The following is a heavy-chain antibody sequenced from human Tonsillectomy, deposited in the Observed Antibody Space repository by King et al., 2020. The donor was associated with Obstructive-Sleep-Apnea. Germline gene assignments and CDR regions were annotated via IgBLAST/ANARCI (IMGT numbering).Heavy chain of an antibody. CDR1: GGSISSSSYY. Sequence: LQLQESGPGLVKPSETLSLTCTVSGGSISSSSYYWGWIRQPPGKGLEWIGSIYYSGSTYYNPSLKSRVTISVDTSKNQFSLKLSSVTAADTAVYYCARSAGYGVTMIVVVTFDYWGQGTLVTVSS. D-gene: IGHD3-22*01. J-gene: IGHJ4*02. V-gene: IGHV4-39*07. CDR3: ARSAGYGVTMIVVVTFDY. CDR2: IYYSGST.